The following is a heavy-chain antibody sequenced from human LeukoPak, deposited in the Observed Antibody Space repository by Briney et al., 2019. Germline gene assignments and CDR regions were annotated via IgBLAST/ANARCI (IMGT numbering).Heavy chain of an antibody. V-gene: IGHV3-23*01. J-gene: IGHJ5*02. CDR2: ISGSGGST. CDR3: AEQVGSGGSQWFDP. D-gene: IGHD1-26*01. Sequence: GGSLRLSCAASGFTFSSYAMSWVRQAPGKGLEWVSAISGSGGSTYYADSVKGRFTISRDNSKNTLYLQMNSLRAEDTAVYYCAEQVGSGGSQWFDPWGQGTLVTVSS. CDR1: GFTFSSYA.